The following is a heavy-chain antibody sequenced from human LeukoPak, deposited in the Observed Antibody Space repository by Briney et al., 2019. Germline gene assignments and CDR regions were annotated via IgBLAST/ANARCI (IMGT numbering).Heavy chain of an antibody. CDR1: GVSINGFY. J-gene: IGHJ4*02. CDR3: AREVLDYSGSGTYYSHFDF. CDR2: IYYSGTT. Sequence: SETLSLTCTVSGVSINGFYWSWIRQPPGKGLEWIGYIYYSGTTNYNPSLRSRVTISVDTSKNQFSLKLSSVTAADTAVYYCAREVLDYSGSGTYYSHFDFWGQGTLVTVSS. V-gene: IGHV4-59*01. D-gene: IGHD3-10*01.